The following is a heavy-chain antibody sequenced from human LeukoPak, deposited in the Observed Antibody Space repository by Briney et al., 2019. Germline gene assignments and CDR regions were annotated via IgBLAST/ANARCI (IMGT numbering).Heavy chain of an antibody. V-gene: IGHV4-4*07. CDR1: GGSFSGYY. Sequence: SETLSLTCAVYGGSFSGYYWSWIRLPAGKGLEWIGRIYTSGSTNYNPSLKSRVTMSVDTSKNQFSLKLSSVTAADTAVYYCARDHMVRGVIPGNWFDPWGQGTLVTVSS. D-gene: IGHD3-10*01. J-gene: IGHJ5*02. CDR3: ARDHMVRGVIPGNWFDP. CDR2: IYTSGST.